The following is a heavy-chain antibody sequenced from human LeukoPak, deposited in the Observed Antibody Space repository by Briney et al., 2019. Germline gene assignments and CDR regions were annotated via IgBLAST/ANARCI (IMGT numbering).Heavy chain of an antibody. J-gene: IGHJ4*02. CDR3: ARGGYRDNWYYFDY. CDR1: GFTFSSYA. Sequence: GGSLRLSCAASGFTFSSYAMHWVRQAPGKGLEWVAVISYDGSNKYYADSVKGRFTISRDNSKNTLFLQMNSLRAEDTAVYYCARGGYRDNWYYFDYWGQGALVTVSS. V-gene: IGHV3-30-3*01. D-gene: IGHD1-1*01. CDR2: ISYDGSNK.